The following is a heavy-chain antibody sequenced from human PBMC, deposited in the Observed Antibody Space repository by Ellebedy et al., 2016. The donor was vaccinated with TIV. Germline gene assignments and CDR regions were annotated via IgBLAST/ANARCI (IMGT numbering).Heavy chain of an antibody. Sequence: GESLKISCAASGFTVSSNYMTWVRQAPGKGLEWVSVIYSGGSTYYADSVKGRFTIPRDNSKNTLYLQMNSLRAEDTAVYYCARLYSSSWYGFDYWGQGTLVTVSS. D-gene: IGHD6-13*01. CDR3: ARLYSSSWYGFDY. V-gene: IGHV3-66*01. J-gene: IGHJ4*02. CDR2: IYSGGST. CDR1: GFTVSSNY.